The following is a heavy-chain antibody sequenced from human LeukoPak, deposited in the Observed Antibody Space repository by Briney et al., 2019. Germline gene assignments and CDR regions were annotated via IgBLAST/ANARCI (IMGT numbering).Heavy chain of an antibody. D-gene: IGHD5-18*01. CDR1: GYTFTSYG. J-gene: IGHJ5*02. CDR3: AREQPPNWFDP. CDR2: INPNSGGT. V-gene: IGHV1-2*02. Sequence: GASVKVSCKASGYTFTSYGISWVRQAPGQGLEWMGWINPNSGGTNYAQKFQGRVTMTRDTSISTAYMELSRLRSDDTAVYYCAREQPPNWFDPWGQGTLVTVSS.